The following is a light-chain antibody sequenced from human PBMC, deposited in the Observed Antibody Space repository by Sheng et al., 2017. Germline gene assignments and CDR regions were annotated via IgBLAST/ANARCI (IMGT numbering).Light chain of an antibody. V-gene: IGLV3-1*01. CDR1: KLGNKY. CDR2: QDS. Sequence: SYELTQPPSVSVSPGQTASITCSGEKLGNKYACWYHQRPGQSPVLVIYQDSMRPSGIPERFSGSNSGNTATLTISGTQAMDEADYYCQAWDSSTVVFGGGTKLTVL. CDR3: QAWDSSTVV. J-gene: IGLJ2*01.